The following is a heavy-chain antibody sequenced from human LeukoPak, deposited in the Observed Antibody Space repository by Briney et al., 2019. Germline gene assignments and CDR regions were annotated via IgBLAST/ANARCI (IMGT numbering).Heavy chain of an antibody. CDR2: ISAYNGNT. Sequence: ASVKVSCKASGYTFTSYGISWVRQAPGQGLEWMGWISAYNGNTNYAQKLQGRVTMTTDTSTSTAYMELRSLRSDDTAVYYCARTHKGLWFGGVPRYFDYWGQGTLVTVSS. D-gene: IGHD3-10*01. J-gene: IGHJ4*02. V-gene: IGHV1-18*01. CDR3: ARTHKGLWFGGVPRYFDY. CDR1: GYTFTSYG.